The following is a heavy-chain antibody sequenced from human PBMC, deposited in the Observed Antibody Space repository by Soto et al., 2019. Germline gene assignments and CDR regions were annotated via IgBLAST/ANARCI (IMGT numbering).Heavy chain of an antibody. V-gene: IGHV4-31*03. J-gene: IGHJ4*02. CDR2: IYYSGST. Sequence: SETLSLTCTVSGGSISSGGYYWSWIRQHPGKGLEWIGYIYYSGSTYYNPSLKSRVTISVDTSKNQFSLKLSSVTAADTAVYYCARLALDIVVVVAATQDYWGQGTLVTVSS. CDR1: GGSISSGGYY. CDR3: ARLALDIVVVVAATQDY. D-gene: IGHD2-15*01.